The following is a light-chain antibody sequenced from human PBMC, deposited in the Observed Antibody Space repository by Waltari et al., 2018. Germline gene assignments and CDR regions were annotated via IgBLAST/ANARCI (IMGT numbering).Light chain of an antibody. CDR3: AAWEDRLSGVV. Sequence: QSVLTQQPSASGPPGPRVTISCSGSSSNIGSNYVYWYQQLPGTAPKLLLYRNNQRPSAAPHRFSGAKTGTSATLASSGLRSEDEAYYYCAAWEDRLSGVVFGGGTKLTAL. CDR1: SSNIGSNY. J-gene: IGLJ2*01. V-gene: IGLV1-47*01. CDR2: RNN.